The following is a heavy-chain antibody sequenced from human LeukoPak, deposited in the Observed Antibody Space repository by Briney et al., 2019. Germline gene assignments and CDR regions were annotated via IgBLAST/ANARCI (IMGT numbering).Heavy chain of an antibody. Sequence: PSETLCLTCTVSGASVGSAGYYWSWIRQPPGGGLEWIGYVYYIANTNYNPSLKSRVTMSVDPSKNQFSLKVKSVTAADTAMYYCARTQSQSGSYRYYFGYWGQGTLVTVSS. D-gene: IGHD1-26*01. J-gene: IGHJ4*02. CDR2: VYYIANT. CDR1: GASVGSAGYY. CDR3: ARTQSQSGSYRYYFGY. V-gene: IGHV4-61*08.